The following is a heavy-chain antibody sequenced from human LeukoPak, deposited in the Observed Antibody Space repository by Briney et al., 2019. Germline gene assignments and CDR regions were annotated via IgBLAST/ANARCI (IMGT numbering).Heavy chain of an antibody. CDR1: GGYIRSGTDY. D-gene: IGHD5-24*01. CDR2: IYISGST. J-gene: IGHJ4*02. V-gene: IGHV4-61*02. Sequence: PSQTLSLTCTVSGGYIRSGTDYWSWIRQPAGKGLEWIGRIYISGSTNYNPSLKSRVTISRDASKNEFSLKLSSVTAADTAVYYCARDSRRDGYNLDYWGRGTLVTVSS. CDR3: ARDSRRDGYNLDY.